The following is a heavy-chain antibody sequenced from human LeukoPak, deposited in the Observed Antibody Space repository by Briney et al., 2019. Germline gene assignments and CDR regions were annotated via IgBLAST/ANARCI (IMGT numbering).Heavy chain of an antibody. Sequence: SETLSLTCTVSGGSISCSSCYWGWIRQPPGRGLEWVASIHHSSNTYYTPSLKSRLTISVDTSTNQFSLRLTSVTAADTALYFCAREGITMVRGVTNFNWFDPWGQGTLVTVSS. D-gene: IGHD3-10*01. CDR3: AREGITMVRGVTNFNWFDP. J-gene: IGHJ5*02. CDR2: IHHSSNT. CDR1: GGSISCSSCY. V-gene: IGHV4-39*02.